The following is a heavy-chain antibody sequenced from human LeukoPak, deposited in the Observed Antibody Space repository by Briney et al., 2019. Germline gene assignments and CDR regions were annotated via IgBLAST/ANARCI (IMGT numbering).Heavy chain of an antibody. J-gene: IGHJ4*02. CDR3: ANLVVGATTGLFDY. Sequence: GASVKVSCKASGGTFSSYAISWVRQAPGQGLEWMGGIIPIFGTANYAQKFQGRVTMTADESTSTAYMELSSLRSEDTAVYYCANLVVGATTGLFDYWGQGTLVTVSS. V-gene: IGHV1-69*01. CDR2: IIPIFGTA. D-gene: IGHD1-26*01. CDR1: GGTFSSYA.